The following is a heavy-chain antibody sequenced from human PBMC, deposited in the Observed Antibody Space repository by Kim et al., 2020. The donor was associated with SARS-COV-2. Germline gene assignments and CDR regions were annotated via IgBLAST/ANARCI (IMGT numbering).Heavy chain of an antibody. V-gene: IGHV3-7*03. CDR3: ARIQRAGTTAWFDP. Sequence: VDSVKGRFTISRDNAKNSLFLQMNRLRAEDTAVYYCARIQRAGTTAWFDPWGQGTLVTVAS. D-gene: IGHD1-7*01. J-gene: IGHJ5*02.